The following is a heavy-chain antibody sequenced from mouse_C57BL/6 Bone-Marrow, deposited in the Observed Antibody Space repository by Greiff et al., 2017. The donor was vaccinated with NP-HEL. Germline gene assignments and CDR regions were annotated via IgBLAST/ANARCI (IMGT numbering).Heavy chain of an antibody. Sequence: GQLQQSGAELARPGASVKLSCKASGYTFTSYGISWVKQRTGQGLEWIGEIYPSSGNTYYNEKFKGKATLTVDKSSSTAYMELRSLTYEDSAVYFCAKYLYYGSSRDYWGQGTTLTVSS. CDR2: IYPSSGNT. CDR1: GYTFTSYG. D-gene: IGHD1-1*01. J-gene: IGHJ2*01. V-gene: IGHV1-81*01. CDR3: AKYLYYGSSRDY.